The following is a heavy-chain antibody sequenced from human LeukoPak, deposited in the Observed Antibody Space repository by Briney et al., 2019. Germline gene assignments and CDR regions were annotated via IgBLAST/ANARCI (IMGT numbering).Heavy chain of an antibody. CDR1: GFTFSSYA. CDR2: IGGSGGST. V-gene: IGHV3-23*01. J-gene: IGHJ4*02. D-gene: IGHD2-2*01. Sequence: GGSLRLSCAASGFTFSSYAMSWVRQAPGKGLEWVSAIGGSGGSTYYADSVKGRFTISRGNSKNTLYLQMNSLRAEDTAVYYCAKTSFRTSSLDYWGQGTLVTVSS. CDR3: AKTSFRTSSLDY.